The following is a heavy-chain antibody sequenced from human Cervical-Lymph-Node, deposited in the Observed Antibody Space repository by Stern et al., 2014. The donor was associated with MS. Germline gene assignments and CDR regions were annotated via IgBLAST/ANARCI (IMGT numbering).Heavy chain of an antibody. J-gene: IGHJ5*02. CDR2: ISGSDFST. V-gene: IGHV3-23*04. CDR1: GFTFSSYA. D-gene: IGHD6-19*01. Sequence: EDQLVESGGGLVQPGGSLTLSCAASGFTFSSYAMSWVRQAPGKGLEWVSAISGSDFSTYYADSVQGRFTISRDNSNNTLYLHMNSLRAEDTALYYCAKDRMGSGWYDYFDPWGQGTLVSVSS. CDR3: AKDRMGSGWYDYFDP.